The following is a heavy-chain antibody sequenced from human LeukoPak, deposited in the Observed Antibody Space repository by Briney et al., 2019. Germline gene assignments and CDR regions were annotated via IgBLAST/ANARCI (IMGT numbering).Heavy chain of an antibody. CDR1: GGSLSSGTFY. J-gene: IGHJ5*02. Sequence: PSQTLSLTCTVSGGSLSSGTFYWSWIRQPAGKGLEWSGRIHTSGSANSNPSLKSRVTISVDTSKNQLSLNLTSVTAADTAVYYCARGLATRPDWFDPWGQGTLVTVSS. CDR3: ARGLATRPDWFDP. D-gene: IGHD6-6*01. CDR2: IHTSGSA. V-gene: IGHV4-61*02.